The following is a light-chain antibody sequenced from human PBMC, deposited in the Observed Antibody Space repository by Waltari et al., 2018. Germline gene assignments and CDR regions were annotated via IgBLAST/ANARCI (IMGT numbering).Light chain of an antibody. CDR2: EDN. CDR3: QSHDANHYVV. Sequence: NFMLTQPHSVSESPGKTVTISCTRSSGSIASNYVQWYQRRPGSVPTTVIYEDNQRPAGGPDRFSGSIDSSSNSDALTISGLQTEDEADYYCQSHDANHYVVFGGGTKGTVL. J-gene: IGLJ2*01. V-gene: IGLV6-57*03. CDR1: SGSIASNY.